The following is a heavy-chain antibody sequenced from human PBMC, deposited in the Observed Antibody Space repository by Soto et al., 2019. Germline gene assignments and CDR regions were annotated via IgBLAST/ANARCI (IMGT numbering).Heavy chain of an antibody. CDR2: ISGSGGST. D-gene: IGHD6-13*01. V-gene: IGHV3-23*01. CDR1: GFTFSSYA. CDR3: AKDGYEQQLVPYYFDY. J-gene: IGHJ4*02. Sequence: PGGSLRLSCAASGFTFSSYAMSWVRQAPGKGLEWVSAISGSGGSTYYADSVKGRFTISRDNSKNTLYLQMNSLRAEDTAVYYCAKDGYEQQLVPYYFDYWGQGTLVTVS.